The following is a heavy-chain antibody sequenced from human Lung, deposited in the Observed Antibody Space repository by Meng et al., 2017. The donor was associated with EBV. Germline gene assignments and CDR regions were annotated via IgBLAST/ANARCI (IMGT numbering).Heavy chain of an antibody. Sequence: QVQLQQWGAGLLKPSETLSLTCGVSGRSSSSSYWSWIRQPPGKGLEWIGQINYSGITNYNPSLKSRVTISVDTSKNQFSLSLNSVTAADTAVYYCARGGTSSAPFDYWGQGTLVTVSS. D-gene: IGHD2-2*01. CDR1: GRSSSSSY. V-gene: IGHV4-34*01. CDR2: INYSGIT. CDR3: ARGGTSSAPFDY. J-gene: IGHJ4*02.